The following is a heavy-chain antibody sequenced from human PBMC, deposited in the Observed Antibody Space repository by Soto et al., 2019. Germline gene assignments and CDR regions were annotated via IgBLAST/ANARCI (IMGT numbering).Heavy chain of an antibody. Sequence: QVQLQQWGAGLLKPSETLSLTCAVYGGSFSGYYWSWIRQPPGTGLEWIGEMNHSGSTNSNQSLKTRVTISVDTSKNHFSLKLSSVTSADTAVYYCASSGYSGYDAFDYWGQGTLVTVSS. CDR2: MNHSGST. D-gene: IGHD5-12*01. CDR3: ASSGYSGYDAFDY. V-gene: IGHV4-34*01. CDR1: GGSFSGYY. J-gene: IGHJ4*02.